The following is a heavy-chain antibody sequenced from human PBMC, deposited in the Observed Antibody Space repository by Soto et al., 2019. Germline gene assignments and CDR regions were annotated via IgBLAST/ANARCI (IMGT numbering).Heavy chain of an antibody. V-gene: IGHV4-34*01. CDR3: ARGIREGITIFGVVIAYDY. CDR1: GGSFSGYY. J-gene: IGHJ4*02. Sequence: QVQLQQWGAGLLKPSETLSLTCAVYGGSFSGYYWSWIRQPPGKGLEWIGEINHSGSTNYNPSLKSRVTISVDTSKNQFSLKLSSVTAADTAVYYCARGIREGITIFGVVIAYDYWGQGTLVTVSS. D-gene: IGHD3-3*01. CDR2: INHSGST.